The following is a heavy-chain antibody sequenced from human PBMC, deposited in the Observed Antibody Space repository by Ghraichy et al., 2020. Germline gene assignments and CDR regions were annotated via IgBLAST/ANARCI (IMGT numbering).Heavy chain of an antibody. Sequence: GGSLRLSCAASGFTFSSYGMHWVRQAPGKGLEWVAFIRYDGSNKYYADSVKGRFTISRDNSKNTLYLQMNSLRAEDTAVYYCAKDRSDASLNFWSDPIPPLDYWGQGTLVTVSS. D-gene: IGHD3-3*01. CDR2: IRYDGSNK. J-gene: IGHJ4*02. V-gene: IGHV3-30*02. CDR1: GFTFSSYG. CDR3: AKDRSDASLNFWSDPIPPLDY.